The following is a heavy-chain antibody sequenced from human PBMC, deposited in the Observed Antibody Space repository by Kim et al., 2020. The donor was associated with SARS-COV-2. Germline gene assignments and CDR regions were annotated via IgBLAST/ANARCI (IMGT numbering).Heavy chain of an antibody. V-gene: IGHV4-4*07. CDR2: IYTSGST. J-gene: IGHJ3*02. Sequence: SETLSLTCTVSGGSISSYYWSWIRQPAGKGLEWIGRIYTSGSTNYNPSLKSRVTMSVDTSKNQFSLKLSSVTAADTAVYYCARICYDFLVCAFDIWGQGTMVTVSS. CDR1: GGSISSYY. CDR3: ARICYDFLVCAFDI. D-gene: IGHD3-3*01.